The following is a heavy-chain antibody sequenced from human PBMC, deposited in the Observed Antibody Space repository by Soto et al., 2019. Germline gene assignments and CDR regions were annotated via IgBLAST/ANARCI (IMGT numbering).Heavy chain of an antibody. CDR1: GGSISGTTYS. J-gene: IGHJ4*02. CDR2: IYDSGNT. CDR3: ARGQGAAAGHSNFDY. Sequence: QLQLQESGSGLVKPSQTLSLTCAVSGGSISGTTYSWSWIRQPPGKGLEWIGYIYDSGNTYYNPSLKSQFSISVDRSKNQCSLKLSSVTAAYTAVYYCARGQGAAAGHSNFDYWGQGALVTVSS. D-gene: IGHD6-13*01. V-gene: IGHV4-30-2*01.